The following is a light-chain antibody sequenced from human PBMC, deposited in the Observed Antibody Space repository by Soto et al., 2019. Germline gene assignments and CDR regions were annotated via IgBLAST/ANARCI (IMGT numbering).Light chain of an antibody. CDR3: ATWDSSLSAVV. J-gene: IGLJ2*01. CDR1: SSNIGNNY. CDR2: DNY. V-gene: IGLV1-51*01. Sequence: QSVLTQPPSVSATPGQKVNISCYGSSSNIGNNYVSWYQQFPGAAPKLLIYDNYWRPSGIPDRFSASKSGTSATLGITGLQTGDEADYYCATWDSSLSAVVVGGGTKLTVL.